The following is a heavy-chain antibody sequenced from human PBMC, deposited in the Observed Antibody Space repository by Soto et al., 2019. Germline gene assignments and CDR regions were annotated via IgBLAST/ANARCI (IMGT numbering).Heavy chain of an antibody. CDR3: ARHLGQYNYDSSGYRYVGYFDL. CDR1: GLIVRNNY. J-gene: IGHJ2*01. D-gene: IGHD3-22*01. Sequence: GSLRLSFAASGLIVRNNYMSWVRQAPGKGLEWVSILYSSGRTYYADSVKGRFTISRDNSTNTLYLHMNSLRADDTAVYYCARHLGQYNYDSSGYRYVGYFDLWGRGTLVTVSS. CDR2: LYSSGRT. V-gene: IGHV3-53*01.